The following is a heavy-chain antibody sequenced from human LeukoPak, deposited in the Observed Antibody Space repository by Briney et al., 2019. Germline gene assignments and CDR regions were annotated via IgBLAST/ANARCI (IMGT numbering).Heavy chain of an antibody. D-gene: IGHD5-18*01. J-gene: IGHJ4*02. V-gene: IGHV4-39*01. CDR1: GGSISSSSYY. Sequence: SETLSLTRTVSGGSISSSSYYWGWIRQPPGKGLEWIGSIYYSGSTYYNPSLKSRVTISVDTSKNQFSLKLSSVTAADTAVYYCARHGDYVDTAMVPAAVDYWGQGTLVTVSS. CDR3: ARHGDYVDTAMVPAAVDY. CDR2: IYYSGST.